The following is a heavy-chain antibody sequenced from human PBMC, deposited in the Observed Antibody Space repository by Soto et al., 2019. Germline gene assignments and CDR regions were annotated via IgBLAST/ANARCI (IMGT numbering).Heavy chain of an antibody. CDR2: IYYSGST. D-gene: IGHD2-15*01. J-gene: IGHJ4*02. CDR3: ARWVEVSLDYFDS. CDR1: GGSISSYY. V-gene: IGHV4-59*12. Sequence: LSLTCTVSGGSISSYYWSWIRQPPGKGLEWIGYIYYSGSTYYNPSLKSRVTISVDTSKNQFSLNLSSVTAADTAVYYCARWVEVSLDYFDSWGQGTPVTVSS.